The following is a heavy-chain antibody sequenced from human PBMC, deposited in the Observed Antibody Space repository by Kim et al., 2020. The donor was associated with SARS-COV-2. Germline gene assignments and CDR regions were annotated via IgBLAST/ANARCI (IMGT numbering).Heavy chain of an antibody. CDR3: ARGDSSGWYVSY. Sequence: SVKVSCKASGGTFSSYAISWVRQAPGQGLEWMGGIIPIFGTANYAQKFQGRVTITADESTSTAYMELSSLRSEDTAVYYCARGDSSGWYVSYWGQGTLVTVSS. CDR2: IIPIFGTA. CDR1: GGTFSSYA. J-gene: IGHJ4*02. V-gene: IGHV1-69*13. D-gene: IGHD6-19*01.